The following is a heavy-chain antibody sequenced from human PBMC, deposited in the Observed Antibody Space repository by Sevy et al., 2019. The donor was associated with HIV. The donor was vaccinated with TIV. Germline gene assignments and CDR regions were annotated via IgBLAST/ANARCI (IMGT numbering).Heavy chain of an antibody. Sequence: GSLRLSCAASGFTFSSYSMNWVRQAPGKGLEWVSSISSSSSYIYYADSVKGRFTISRDNAKNSLYLQMNSLRAEDTAVYYCARIGYSSSSGVGYWGQGTLVTVSS. CDR3: ARIGYSSSSGVGY. V-gene: IGHV3-21*01. J-gene: IGHJ4*02. CDR2: ISSSSSYI. CDR1: GFTFSSYS. D-gene: IGHD6-6*01.